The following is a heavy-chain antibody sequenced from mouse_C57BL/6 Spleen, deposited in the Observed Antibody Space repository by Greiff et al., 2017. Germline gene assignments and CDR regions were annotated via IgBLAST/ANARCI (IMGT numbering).Heavy chain of an antibody. Sequence: VQLQQSGAELVRPGASVKLSCTASGFNIKDDYMHWVKQRPEQGLEWIGWIDPENGDTEYASKFQGKATITADTSSNTAYLQLSSLTSEDTALYYCTTLYSNSHFDYWGQGTTLTVSS. CDR1: GFNIKDDY. J-gene: IGHJ2*01. D-gene: IGHD2-5*01. V-gene: IGHV14-4*01. CDR3: TTLYSNSHFDY. CDR2: IDPENGDT.